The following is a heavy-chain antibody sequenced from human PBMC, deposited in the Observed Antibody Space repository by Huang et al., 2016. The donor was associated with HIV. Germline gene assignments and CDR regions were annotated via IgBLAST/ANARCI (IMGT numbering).Heavy chain of an antibody. Sequence: QVQLVQSGAEVKKPGASVTVSCKASGYTFTSYGFSWVRQAPGQGLEWMGWIHPYNGNTNYAQKFQGRVTMTIDTSTSTASMELRSLGSDDTAVYYCARVHLKTIFGADYWGQGSLVTVSS. CDR1: GYTFTSYG. CDR2: IHPYNGNT. D-gene: IGHD3-3*01. V-gene: IGHV1-18*01. J-gene: IGHJ4*02. CDR3: ARVHLKTIFGADY.